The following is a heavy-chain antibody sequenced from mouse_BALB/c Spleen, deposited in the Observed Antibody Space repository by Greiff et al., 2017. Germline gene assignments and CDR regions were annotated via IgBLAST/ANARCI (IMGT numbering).Heavy chain of an antibody. V-gene: IGHV5-4*02. D-gene: IGHD1-1*01. Sequence: EVKLMESGGGLVKPGGSLKLSCAASGFTFSDYYMYWVRQTPEKRLEWVATISDGGSYTYYPDSVKGRFTISRDNAKNNLYLQMSSLKSEDTAMYYCARGRDYYGSSYYFDYWGQGTTLTVSS. CDR2: ISDGGSYT. J-gene: IGHJ2*01. CDR3: ARGRDYYGSSYYFDY. CDR1: GFTFSDYY.